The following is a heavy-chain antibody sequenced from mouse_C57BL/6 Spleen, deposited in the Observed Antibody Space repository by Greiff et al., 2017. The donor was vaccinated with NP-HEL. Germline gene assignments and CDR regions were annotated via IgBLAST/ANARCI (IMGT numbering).Heavy chain of an antibody. J-gene: IGHJ1*03. CDR2: ILPASGST. V-gene: IGHV1-9*01. CDR3: AGSGQFITTPRWYFDV. CDR1: GYTFTGYW. D-gene: IGHD1-1*01. Sequence: QVQLQQSGAELMKPGASVKLSCKATGYTFTGYWIEWVKQRPGHGLEWIGEILPASGSTNYNEKFKGKATFTADTSSNTAYMQLSSLTTEDSAIYYSAGSGQFITTPRWYFDVWGTGTTVTVSS.